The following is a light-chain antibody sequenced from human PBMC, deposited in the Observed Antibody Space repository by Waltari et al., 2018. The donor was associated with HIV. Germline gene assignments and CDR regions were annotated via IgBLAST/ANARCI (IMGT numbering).Light chain of an antibody. CDR2: EVR. CDR1: SSDVGGYTY. J-gene: IGLJ2*01. CDR3: GSYAGSNNLV. Sequence: SALPQPPFPSGSPGLAITTSCTGTSSDVGGYTYLPWYQQHPGKAPTLMIYEVRKRASGVPDHFSASKSGNTASLTVSGLQAEDEADYYCGSYAGSNNLVFGGGTKLTVL. V-gene: IGLV2-8*01.